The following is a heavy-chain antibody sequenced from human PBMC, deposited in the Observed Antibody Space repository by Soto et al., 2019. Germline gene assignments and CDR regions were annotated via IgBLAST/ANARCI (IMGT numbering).Heavy chain of an antibody. V-gene: IGHV4-30-2*01. D-gene: IGHD1-26*01. CDR3: ARTPTP. CDR1: GGSISSGGYS. CDR2: IYHSGST. J-gene: IGHJ5*02. Sequence: QLQLPPSPSGLVKPSQTLSLTCAVSGGSISSGGYSWSWIRQPPGKGLEWIGYIYHSGSTYYNPSLKSRVTISVDRSKNQFSLKLSSVTAADTAVYYCARTPTPWGQGTLVTVSS.